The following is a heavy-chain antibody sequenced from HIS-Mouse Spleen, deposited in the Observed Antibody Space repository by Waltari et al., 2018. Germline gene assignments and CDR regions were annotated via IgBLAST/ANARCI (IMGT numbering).Heavy chain of an antibody. D-gene: IGHD6-6*01. J-gene: IGHJ6*02. V-gene: IGHV3-53*01. Sequence: EVQLVESGGGLIQPGGSLRLSCAASGFTVSSNYMSWVGQAPGKGRGLLSVSYSGGSTDYADAVKGRFTISSDNSKNTLYLQMNSLRAEDTAVYYCARDTVIAARSYGMDVWGQGTTVTVSS. CDR3: ARDTVIAARSYGMDV. CDR1: GFTVSSNY. CDR2: SYSGGST.